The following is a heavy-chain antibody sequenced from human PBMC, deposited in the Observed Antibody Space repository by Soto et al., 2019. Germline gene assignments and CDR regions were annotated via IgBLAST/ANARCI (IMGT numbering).Heavy chain of an antibody. CDR2: IIPILGIA. D-gene: IGHD3-16*01. Sequence: QVQLVQSGAEVKKPGSSVKVSCKASGGTFSSYTISWVRQAPGQGLEWMGRIIPILGIANYAQKFQGRVKITADKATSTAYRELSSLRSEDRAVYYCALRGSVYGMDVWGQGTTVTVSS. CDR1: GGTFSSYT. CDR3: ALRGSVYGMDV. J-gene: IGHJ6*02. V-gene: IGHV1-69*02.